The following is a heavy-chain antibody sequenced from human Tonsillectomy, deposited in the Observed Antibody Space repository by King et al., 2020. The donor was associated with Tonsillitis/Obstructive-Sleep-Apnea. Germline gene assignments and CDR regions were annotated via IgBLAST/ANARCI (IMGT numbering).Heavy chain of an antibody. J-gene: IGHJ6*03. CDR1: GGSITSYY. CDR3: ARGDYYYDMDV. D-gene: IGHD3-10*01. V-gene: IGHV4-59*01. CDR2: IYYSGST. Sequence: QLQESGPGLVKPSETLSLTCSVSGGSITSYYWNWIRQPPGKGLEWIGYIYYSGSTNYNPSLKSRVTISVDTSKNQFSLKLSSVTAADTAVYYCARGDYYYDMDVWGKGTTFTVSS.